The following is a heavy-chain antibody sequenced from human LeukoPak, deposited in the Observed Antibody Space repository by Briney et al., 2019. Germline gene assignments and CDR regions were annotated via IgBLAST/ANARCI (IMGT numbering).Heavy chain of an antibody. CDR2: ISGSDGST. Sequence: GGSLRLSCAASGFTFSSYAMSWVRQAPGKGLEWVSAISGSDGSTYYADSVKGRFTISRDNSKNTLYLQMNSLRAEDTAVYYCAKHYSSGWYFDYSGQGTLVTVSS. CDR3: AKHYSSGWYFDY. V-gene: IGHV3-23*01. CDR1: GFTFSSYA. J-gene: IGHJ4*02. D-gene: IGHD6-19*01.